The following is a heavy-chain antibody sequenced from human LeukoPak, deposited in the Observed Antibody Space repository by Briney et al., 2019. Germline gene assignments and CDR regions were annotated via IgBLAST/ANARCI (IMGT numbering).Heavy chain of an antibody. V-gene: IGHV4-31*03. CDR2: IYYSGST. CDR3: ARAGYSSTGGEWFDP. J-gene: IGHJ5*02. D-gene: IGHD6-13*01. Sequence: SETLSLTCTVSGGSISSGGYYWSWIRQHPGKGLEWIGYIYYSGSTYYNPSLKSRVTMSVDTSKNQFSLKLSSVTAADTAVYYCARAGYSSTGGEWFDPWGQGTLVTVSS. CDR1: GGSISSGGYY.